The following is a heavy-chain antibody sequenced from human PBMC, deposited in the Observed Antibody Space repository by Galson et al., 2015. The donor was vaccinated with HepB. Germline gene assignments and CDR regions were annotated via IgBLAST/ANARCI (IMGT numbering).Heavy chain of an antibody. D-gene: IGHD6-13*01. V-gene: IGHV3-7*05. CDR2: IKEDESEK. CDR3: ARFAGGGYSTSWYRSGFDY. CDR1: TFSGYW. J-gene: IGHJ4*02. Sequence: TFSGYWMTWVRQAPGKGLEWVTNIKEDESEKYYVDSVKGRFTISRDNAKNSLYLQLNSLRAEDTAVYFCARFAGGGYSTSWYRSGFDYWGQGTLVIVSS.